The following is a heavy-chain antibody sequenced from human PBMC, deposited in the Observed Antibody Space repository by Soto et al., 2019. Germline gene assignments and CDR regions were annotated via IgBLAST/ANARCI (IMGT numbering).Heavy chain of an antibody. CDR1: GFTFSSYA. Sequence: PGGSLRLSCAASGFTFSSYAMSWVRQAPGKGLEWVSAISGSGGSTYYADSVKGRFTISRDNSKNTLYLQMNSLRAEDTAVYYCAKDAVGSGWYSEYFQHWGQGTLVTVS. CDR2: ISGSGGST. D-gene: IGHD6-19*01. CDR3: AKDAVGSGWYSEYFQH. V-gene: IGHV3-23*01. J-gene: IGHJ1*01.